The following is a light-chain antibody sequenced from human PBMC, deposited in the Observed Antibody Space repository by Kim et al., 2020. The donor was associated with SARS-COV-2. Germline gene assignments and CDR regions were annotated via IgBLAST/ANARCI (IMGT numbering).Light chain of an antibody. CDR1: SLRSYY. Sequence: SSELTQDPAVSVALGQTVRITCQGDSLRSYYASWYQQKPGQAPVLVIYGKNKRPSGIPDRFSGSSSGNTASLTITRAQAEDEADYYCNSRDSSGNHVVFG. V-gene: IGLV3-19*01. CDR2: GKN. J-gene: IGLJ2*01. CDR3: NSRDSSGNHVV.